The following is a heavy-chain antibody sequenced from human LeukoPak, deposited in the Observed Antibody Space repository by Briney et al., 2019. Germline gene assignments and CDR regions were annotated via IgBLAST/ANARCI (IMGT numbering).Heavy chain of an antibody. CDR2: INPNSGGT. D-gene: IGHD3-10*01. Sequence: ASVKVSCKASGYTFTGYYMHWVRQAPGQGLEWMGWINPNSGGTNYAQKFQGRVTMTRDTSISTAYMELSRLRSDDSAVYYCARGGVFIANNWFDPWGQETLVTVSS. J-gene: IGHJ5*02. V-gene: IGHV1-2*02. CDR1: GYTFTGYY. CDR3: ARGGVFIANNWFDP.